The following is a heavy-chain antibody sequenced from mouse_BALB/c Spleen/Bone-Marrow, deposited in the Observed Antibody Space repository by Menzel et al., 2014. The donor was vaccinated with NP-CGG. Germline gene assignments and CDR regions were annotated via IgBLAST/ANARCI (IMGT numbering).Heavy chain of an antibody. CDR1: GFTFSDYY. CDR3: ASPGTY. CDR2: ISNGGGSST. J-gene: IGHJ3*01. V-gene: IGHV5-12*02. D-gene: IGHD4-1*01. Sequence: EVKLMESGGGLVQPGGSLKLSCATSGFTFSDYYMYWVRQTPEKRLGWVAYISNGGGSSTYYPDTVKGRFTISRDNAKNTLYLQMSRLKSEDTAMYYCASPGTYWGQGTLVTVSA.